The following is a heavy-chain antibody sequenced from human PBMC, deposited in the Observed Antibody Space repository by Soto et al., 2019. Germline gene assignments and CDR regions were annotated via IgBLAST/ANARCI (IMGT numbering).Heavy chain of an antibody. CDR1: GFTVSANY. Sequence: EVQLVESGGGLVQPGVSLRLSCAASGFTVSANYMSWVRQAPGKGLEWVSVIYSGGNTYYADSVKGRFTISRDNSKNTLYLQINSLRAEDTAVHYCARGGYMDVWGKGTTVTVSS. CDR3: ARGGYMDV. V-gene: IGHV3-66*01. CDR2: IYSGGNT. J-gene: IGHJ6*03.